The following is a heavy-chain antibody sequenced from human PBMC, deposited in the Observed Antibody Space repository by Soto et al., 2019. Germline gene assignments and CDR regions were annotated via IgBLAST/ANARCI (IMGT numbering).Heavy chain of an antibody. V-gene: IGHV3-73*01. CDR2: IRSKANSYAT. CDR3: VVGAVAGTSYFDY. CDR1: GFTFSGSA. Sequence: GGSLRLSCAASGFTFSGSAMHWVRQASGKGLEWVGRIRSKANSYATAYAASVKGRFTISRDDSKNTAYLQMNSLKTEDTAVYYCVVGAVAGTSYFDYWGQGTLVTVSS. J-gene: IGHJ4*02. D-gene: IGHD6-19*01.